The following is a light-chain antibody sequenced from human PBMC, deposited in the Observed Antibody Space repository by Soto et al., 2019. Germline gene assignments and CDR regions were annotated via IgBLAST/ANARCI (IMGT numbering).Light chain of an antibody. J-gene: IGKJ4*01. CDR3: HQYGSSPLT. V-gene: IGKV3-20*01. Sequence: DILLTQSPGTLSLSRGERATLSCRASQTVNHNYLAWYQQKPGLAPRLLIYGASSRATGIPDRFSGSGSETDFTLTISRLEPEDFAVYYCHQYGSSPLTFGGGTKVDI. CDR2: GAS. CDR1: QTVNHNY.